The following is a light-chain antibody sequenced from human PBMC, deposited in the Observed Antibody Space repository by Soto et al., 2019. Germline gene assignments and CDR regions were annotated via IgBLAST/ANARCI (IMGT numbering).Light chain of an antibody. Sequence: EIVTTQSPATLSVSPGERATLSCRASQSVSSNLAWYQQKPGQAPRLLIYGASTRATGIPARFSGSGSGTEFTLTISSLQSEDLAVYYCQQYNKWPTFGQGTRLEI. J-gene: IGKJ5*01. CDR1: QSVSSN. V-gene: IGKV3-15*01. CDR2: GAS. CDR3: QQYNKWPT.